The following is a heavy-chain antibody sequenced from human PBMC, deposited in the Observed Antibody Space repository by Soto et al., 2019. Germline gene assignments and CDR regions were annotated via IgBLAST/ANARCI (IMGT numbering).Heavy chain of an antibody. J-gene: IGHJ6*02. CDR1: GFTFSSYG. V-gene: IGHV3-30*18. D-gene: IGHD6-25*01. Sequence: QVQLVESGGGVVQPGRSLRLSCAASGFTFSSYGMHWVRQAPGKGLEWVAVISYDGSNKYYADSVKGRFTISRDNSKTPLYLQMNSLRAEDTAVYYCAKDLLRPGRAYGMDVWGQGTTVTVSS. CDR2: ISYDGSNK. CDR3: AKDLLRPGRAYGMDV.